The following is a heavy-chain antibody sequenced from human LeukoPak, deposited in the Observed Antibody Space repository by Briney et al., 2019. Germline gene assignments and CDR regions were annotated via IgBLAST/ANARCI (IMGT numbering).Heavy chain of an antibody. D-gene: IGHD3-3*01. Sequence: SETLSLTCTVSGGSISSSPYYWGWIRQPPGKGLESIGSIYYSGTTHYNPSVESRVTISVDTSKNQFSLKLSSVTAADTAVYFCARVRGMVGIFNVPRLDFWGQGTLVTVSS. CDR3: ARVRGMVGIFNVPRLDF. J-gene: IGHJ4*02. CDR1: GGSISSSPYY. V-gene: IGHV4-39*01. CDR2: IYYSGTT.